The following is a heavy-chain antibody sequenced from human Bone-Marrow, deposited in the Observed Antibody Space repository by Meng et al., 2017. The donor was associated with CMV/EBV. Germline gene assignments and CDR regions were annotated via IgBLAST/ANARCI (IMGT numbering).Heavy chain of an antibody. CDR2: IIPILGIA. CDR3: GTDYGGHFLDI. V-gene: IGHV1-69*10. D-gene: IGHD4-23*01. Sequence: SVKVSCKASGGTFSSYAISWVRQAPGQGLEWMGGIIPILGIANYAQKFQGRVTMTEDTSTDTAYMELSSLRSEDTAVYYCGTDYGGHFLDIWGRGTLVTVSS. CDR1: GGTFSSYA. J-gene: IGHJ4*02.